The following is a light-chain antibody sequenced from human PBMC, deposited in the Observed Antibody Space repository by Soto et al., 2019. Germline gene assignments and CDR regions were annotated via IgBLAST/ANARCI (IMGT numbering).Light chain of an antibody. Sequence: DIQMTQSPSTLSASVGDRVTITCRASQSIGYWLAWYQQKPGKAPNLLIYAASSLETGVPSRFSGSGSGTEFTLSISSPQPDDSASYYCQQYNSYSKTFGQGTKVDIK. CDR1: QSIGYW. CDR2: AAS. J-gene: IGKJ1*01. V-gene: IGKV1-5*01. CDR3: QQYNSYSKT.